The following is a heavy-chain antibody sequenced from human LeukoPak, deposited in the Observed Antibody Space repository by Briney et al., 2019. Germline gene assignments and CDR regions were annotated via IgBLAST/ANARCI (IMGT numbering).Heavy chain of an antibody. CDR2: INPNSGGT. D-gene: IGHD3-10*01. J-gene: IGHJ4*02. V-gene: IGHV1-2*02. CDR3: ARDLLTMVRGAIITAFDY. CDR1: GYTFSGDY. Sequence: ASVKVSCKASGYTFSGDYVHWVRQAPGQGLEWMGWINPNSGGTNYAQKFQGRVTMTRDTSISTAYMELSRLRSDDTAVYYCARDLLTMVRGAIITAFDYWGQGTLVTVSS.